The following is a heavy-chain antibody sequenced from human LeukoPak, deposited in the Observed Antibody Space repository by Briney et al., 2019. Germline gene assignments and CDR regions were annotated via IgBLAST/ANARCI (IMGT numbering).Heavy chain of an antibody. CDR1: GASISRSSYY. D-gene: IGHD3-10*01. Sequence: NPSETLSLTRTVSGASISRSSYYWGWIRQPPGKGLEWIGSIYYSGSTYYNPSLKSRVTISVDTSKNQFSLKLSSVTAADTAVYYCASNLWFGELLYPFDPWGQGTLVTVSS. V-gene: IGHV4-39*01. CDR3: ASNLWFGELLYPFDP. CDR2: IYYSGST. J-gene: IGHJ5*02.